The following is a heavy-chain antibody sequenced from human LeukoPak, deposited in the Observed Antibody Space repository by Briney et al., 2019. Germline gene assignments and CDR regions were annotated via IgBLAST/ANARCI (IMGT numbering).Heavy chain of an antibody. V-gene: IGHV3-66*01. D-gene: IGHD2-2*01. CDR3: AKDLPMGARIPGARFGY. J-gene: IGHJ4*02. Sequence: GGSLRLSCAASGFTVSSNYVSWVRQAPGKGLKWVSVIYDDDSTYYADSVKGRFTISRDISRNTLFLQMNSLRAEDTAVYYCAKDLPMGARIPGARFGYWGQGTLVTVSS. CDR2: IYDDDST. CDR1: GFTVSSNY.